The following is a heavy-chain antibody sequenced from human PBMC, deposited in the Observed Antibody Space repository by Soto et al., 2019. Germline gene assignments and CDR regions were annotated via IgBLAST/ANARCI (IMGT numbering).Heavy chain of an antibody. CDR3: ARVYYYGSGSTYGMDV. V-gene: IGHV3-13*01. Sequence: EVQLVESGGGLVQPGGSLRLSCAASGFTFSSYDMHWVRQATGKGLEWVSAIGTAGDTYYPGSVKGRFTISRENAKNSLYLQMNSLRAEDTAVYYCARVYYYGSGSTYGMDVWGQGTTVTASS. CDR2: IGTAGDT. J-gene: IGHJ6*02. D-gene: IGHD3-10*01. CDR1: GFTFSSYD.